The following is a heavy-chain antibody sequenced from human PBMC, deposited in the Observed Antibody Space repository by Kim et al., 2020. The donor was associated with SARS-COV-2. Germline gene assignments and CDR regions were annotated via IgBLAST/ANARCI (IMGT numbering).Heavy chain of an antibody. CDR2: INPSGGST. CDR1: GYTFTSYY. CDR3: ARDQADPRYCSSTSCYIGGGGGYFDY. Sequence: ASVKVSCKASGYTFTSYYMHWVRQAPGQGLEWMGIINPSGGSTSYAQKFQGRVTMTRDTSTSTVYMELSSLRSEDTAVYYCARDQADPRYCSSTSCYIGGGGGYFDYWGQGTLVTVSS. D-gene: IGHD2-2*02. J-gene: IGHJ4*02. V-gene: IGHV1-46*01.